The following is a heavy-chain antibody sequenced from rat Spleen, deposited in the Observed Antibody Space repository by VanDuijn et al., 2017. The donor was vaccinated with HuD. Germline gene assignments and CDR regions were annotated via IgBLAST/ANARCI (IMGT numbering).Heavy chain of an antibody. CDR3: AKTTVAYYYIMDA. D-gene: IGHD1-3*01. CDR1: GYSITSSYR. V-gene: IGHV3-3*01. CDR2: INSAGST. Sequence: EVQLQESGPGLVKPSQSLSLTCSVTGYSITSSYRWNWIRKFPGNKLEWMGYINSAGSTNYNPSLKSRISITRDTSKNQFFLQVNSVTTEDTATYYCAKTTVAYYYIMDAWGQGASVTVPS. J-gene: IGHJ4*01.